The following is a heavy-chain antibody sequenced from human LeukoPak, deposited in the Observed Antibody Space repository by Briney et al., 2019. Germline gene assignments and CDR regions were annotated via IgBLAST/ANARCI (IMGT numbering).Heavy chain of an antibody. CDR2: INPNNGGT. CDR3: ARGRMVRGVNGPRKSNWFDP. J-gene: IGHJ5*02. D-gene: IGHD3-10*01. CDR1: GYTFTDYY. V-gene: IGHV1-2*02. Sequence: ASVKVSCKASGYTFTDYYIHWVRQAPGQGLEWMGWINPNNGGTNYAQKFQGRVTMTRDTSISTAYMELSRLRSDDTAVYYCARGRMVRGVNGPRKSNWFDPWGQGTLVTVSS.